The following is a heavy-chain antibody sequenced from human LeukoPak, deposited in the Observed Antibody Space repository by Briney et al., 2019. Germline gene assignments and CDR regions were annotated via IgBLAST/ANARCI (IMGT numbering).Heavy chain of an antibody. V-gene: IGHV1-69*10. CDR3: ARANSSSWRSWFDP. Sequence: ASVTVSFKASGGTFSIYAISWVRQAPGQGLEWMGGIIPILGVANYAQKFQGRVTITADKSTSTAYMELSSLRSEDTAVYYCARANSSSWRSWFDPWGQGTLVTVSS. D-gene: IGHD6-13*01. CDR1: GGTFSIYA. CDR2: IIPILGVA. J-gene: IGHJ5*02.